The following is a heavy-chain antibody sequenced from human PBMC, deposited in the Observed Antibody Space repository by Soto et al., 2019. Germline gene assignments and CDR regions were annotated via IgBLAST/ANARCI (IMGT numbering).Heavy chain of an antibody. V-gene: IGHV1-18*01. Sequence: DSVYVSCKTAGYTFTSYGISWVREAPGQGLEWMGWISAYNGNTNYAQKLQGRVTMTTDTSTSTAYMELRSLRSDDTAVYYCARGGRIAPDHWFDYWGQGNXFTVSS. J-gene: IGHJ5*01. CDR3: ARGGRIAPDHWFDY. CDR1: GYTFTSYG. CDR2: ISAYNGNT. D-gene: IGHD6-13*01.